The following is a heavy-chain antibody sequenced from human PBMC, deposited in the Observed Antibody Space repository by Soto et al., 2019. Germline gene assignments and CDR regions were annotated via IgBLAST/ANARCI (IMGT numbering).Heavy chain of an antibody. V-gene: IGHV1-69*02. J-gene: IGHJ4*02. CDR2: IIPMRGIT. D-gene: IGHD1-1*01. CDR1: GGTFNDYT. Sequence: QVQLVQSGAEVKKPGSSVRVSCKASGGTFNDYTVTWVRQAPGQGLEWMGRIIPMRGITTYAQNFQGRVALTVDKSQSTAYMELSSLRFEDTAMYFCARNDPVDSWGQGTLVTVSS. CDR3: ARNDPVDS.